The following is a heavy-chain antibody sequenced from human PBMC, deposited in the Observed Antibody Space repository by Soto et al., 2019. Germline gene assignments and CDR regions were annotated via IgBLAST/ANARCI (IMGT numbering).Heavy chain of an antibody. CDR3: AKGDNLGPKTGYAFDP. J-gene: IGHJ5*02. V-gene: IGHV6-1*01. Sequence: PSQTLSLTCAISGDSVSSNTASWNWIRQSPSRGLEWLGRTYFRSKWYNDYAVSVKSRLIINPDTSNNQFSLQLNSVTPEDTAVYFCAKGDNLGPKTGYAFDPWGQGIMVTVPS. CDR1: GDSVSSNTAS. D-gene: IGHD5-12*01. CDR2: TYFRSKWYN.